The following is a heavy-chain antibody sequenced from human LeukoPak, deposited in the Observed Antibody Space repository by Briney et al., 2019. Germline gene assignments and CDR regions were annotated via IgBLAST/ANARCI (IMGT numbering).Heavy chain of an antibody. CDR3: ARQTSGSP. D-gene: IGHD1-26*01. V-gene: IGHV4-39*07. CDR2: INHSGST. J-gene: IGHJ5*02. CDR1: GGSISSGGCY. Sequence: SETLSLICTVSGGSISSGGCYWSWIRQPPGKGLEWIGEINHSGSTNYNPSLKSRVTISVDTSKNQFSLKLSSVTAADTAVYYCARQTSGSPWSQGTLVTVSS.